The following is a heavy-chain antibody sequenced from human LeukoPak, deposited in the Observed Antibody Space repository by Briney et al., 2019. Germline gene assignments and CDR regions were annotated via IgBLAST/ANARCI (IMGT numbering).Heavy chain of an antibody. CDR1: GYSFTSYW. Sequence: GESLKISCKGSGYSFTSYWIAWVRQMPGKGLEYMGVIYPDDSDTRYSPSFQGQVTISADKPISTAYLQWSRLKAADTAMYYCARRRGSSWPPDYWGQGTLVTVSA. CDR3: ARRRGSSWPPDY. V-gene: IGHV5-51*01. D-gene: IGHD6-13*01. CDR2: IYPDDSDT. J-gene: IGHJ4*02.